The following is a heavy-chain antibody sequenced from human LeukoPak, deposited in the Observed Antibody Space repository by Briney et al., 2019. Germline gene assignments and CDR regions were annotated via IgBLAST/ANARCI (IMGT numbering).Heavy chain of an antibody. CDR1: GGTFSSYA. Sequence: SVKVSCKASGGTFSSYAISWVRQAPGQGLEWMGGIIPIFGTANYAQKFQGRVTITADESTSTACMELSSLRSEDTAVYYCASQYSGSYGYYGMDVWGQGTTVTVSS. D-gene: IGHD1-26*01. J-gene: IGHJ6*02. V-gene: IGHV1-69*13. CDR3: ASQYSGSYGYYGMDV. CDR2: IIPIFGTA.